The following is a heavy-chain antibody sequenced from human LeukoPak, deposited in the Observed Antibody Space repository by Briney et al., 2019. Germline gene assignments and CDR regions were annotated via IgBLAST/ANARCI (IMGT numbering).Heavy chain of an antibody. J-gene: IGHJ3*02. CDR3: ARGDGATPPDAFDI. CDR2: ISSSSSYI. CDR1: GFSFSSYS. V-gene: IGHV3-21*01. Sequence: GGSLRPSCAASGFSFSSYSMNWVRQAPGKGLQWVSSISSSSSYIYYPDSVKGRFTISRDDAKNSLYLQMNSLRGEDTAVYYCARGDGATPPDAFDIWGQGTMVTVSS. D-gene: IGHD3-10*01.